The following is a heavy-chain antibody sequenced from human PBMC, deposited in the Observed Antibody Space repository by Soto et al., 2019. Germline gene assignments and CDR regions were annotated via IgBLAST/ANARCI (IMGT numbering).Heavy chain of an antibody. Sequence: ASVKVSCPASGYTFTGYYMHWVRQAPGQGLEWMGWINPNSGGTNYAQKFQGRVTMTRDTSISTAYMELSRLRSDDTAVYYCARGPSSFEYYDISGYHTPLEDWGQRTLVTVAS. CDR3: ARGPSSFEYYDISGYHTPLED. J-gene: IGHJ4*02. D-gene: IGHD3-22*01. CDR1: GYTFTGYY. V-gene: IGHV1-2*02. CDR2: INPNSGGT.